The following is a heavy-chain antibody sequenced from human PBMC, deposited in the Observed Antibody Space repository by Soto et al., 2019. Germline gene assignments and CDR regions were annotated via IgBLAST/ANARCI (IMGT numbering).Heavy chain of an antibody. J-gene: IGHJ5*02. CDR1: GFTFSSYA. Sequence: GGSLRLSCAASGFTFSSYAMSWVRQAPGKGLEWVSAISGSGGSKYYADSVKGRFTISRDNSKNTLYLQMNSLRAEDTAVYYCAKGFHFWSGNNWFDPWGQGTLVTVSS. CDR3: AKGFHFWSGNNWFDP. D-gene: IGHD3-3*02. CDR2: ISGSGGSK. V-gene: IGHV3-23*01.